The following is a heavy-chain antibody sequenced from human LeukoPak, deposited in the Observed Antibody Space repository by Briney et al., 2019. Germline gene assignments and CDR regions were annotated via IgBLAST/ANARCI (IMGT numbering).Heavy chain of an antibody. CDR2: INWNGGST. D-gene: IGHD3-3*01. V-gene: IGHV3-20*04. Sequence: GGSLRLSCAASGFTFSSYWMSWVRQAPGKGLEWVSGINWNGGSTGYADSVKGRFTISRDNAKNSLYLQMNSLRAEDTALYYCARRGVGVVIRSYYYYMDVWGKGTTVTVSS. J-gene: IGHJ6*03. CDR1: GFTFSSYW. CDR3: ARRGVGVVIRSYYYYMDV.